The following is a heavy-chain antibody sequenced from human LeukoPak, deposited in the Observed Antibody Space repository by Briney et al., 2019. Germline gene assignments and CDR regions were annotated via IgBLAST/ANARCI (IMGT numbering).Heavy chain of an antibody. J-gene: IGHJ5*02. CDR2: ISSSSSYI. CDR3: ARGESGSYYDEENWFDP. D-gene: IGHD1-26*01. Sequence: PGGSLRLSCAASGFTFSSYSMNWVRQAPGKGLEWVSSISSSSSYIYYADSVKGRFTISRDNAKNSLYLQMNSLRAEDTAVYYCARGESGSYYDEENWFDPWGQGTLVTVSS. CDR1: GFTFSSYS. V-gene: IGHV3-21*01.